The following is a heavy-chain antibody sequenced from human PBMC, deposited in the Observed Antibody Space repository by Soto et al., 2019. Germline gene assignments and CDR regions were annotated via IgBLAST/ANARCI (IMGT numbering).Heavy chain of an antibody. D-gene: IGHD2-15*01. CDR1: GFTFRDYA. V-gene: IGHV3-48*02. CDR2: ISVGGGSI. J-gene: IGHJ3*02. CDR3: VRDHRWAFDI. Sequence: EVQLVESGGGLVQPGGSLRVSCIDSGFTFRDYAFNWVRPAPGKGLEWVSYISVGGGSIFYADSVKGRFTISRDDARNSVYLQMNTLRHEDTAVYHCVRDHRWAFDIWGQGTVVTVSS.